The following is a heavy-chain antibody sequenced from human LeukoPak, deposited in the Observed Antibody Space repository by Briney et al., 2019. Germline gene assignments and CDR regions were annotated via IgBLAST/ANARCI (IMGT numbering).Heavy chain of an antibody. CDR3: ARQGARVEFDP. CDR2: IYYSGST. V-gene: IGHV4-39*01. J-gene: IGHJ5*02. CDR1: GGSISSSSYY. Sequence: PSETLSLTCTVSGGSISSSSYYWGWIRQPPGKGLEWIGSIYYSGSTYYNPSPKSRVTISVDTSKNQFSVKLSSVTAADTAVYYCARQGARVEFDPWGQGTLVTVSS.